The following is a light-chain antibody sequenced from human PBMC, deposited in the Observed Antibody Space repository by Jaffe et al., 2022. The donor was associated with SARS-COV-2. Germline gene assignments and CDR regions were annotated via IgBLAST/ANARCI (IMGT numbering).Light chain of an antibody. CDR3: LQYSFYPRT. Sequence: DIQMTQSPSSLSASVGDTVIITCRASQAISDSLSWFQQKPGKAPKSLIYGAANLQSGVPSKFSGSGSGTEFTLTISRLEPEDFATYYCLQYSFYPRTFGQGTRVEIK. CDR2: GAA. V-gene: IGKV1-16*02. J-gene: IGKJ1*01. CDR1: QAISDS.